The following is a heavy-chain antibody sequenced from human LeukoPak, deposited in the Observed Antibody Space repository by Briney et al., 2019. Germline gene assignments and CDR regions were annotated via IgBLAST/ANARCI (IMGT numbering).Heavy chain of an antibody. CDR1: GYTFTSYY. J-gene: IGHJ3*02. D-gene: IGHD3-16*01. V-gene: IGHV1-46*01. Sequence: ASVKVSCKAAGYTFTSYYMHWVRQAPGQGLEWMGIINPSGGSTSYAQKFQGRVTMTRDTSTSTVYMELSSLRSEDTAVYYCAREFGSDAFDIWGQGTMVTVSS. CDR2: INPSGGST. CDR3: AREFGSDAFDI.